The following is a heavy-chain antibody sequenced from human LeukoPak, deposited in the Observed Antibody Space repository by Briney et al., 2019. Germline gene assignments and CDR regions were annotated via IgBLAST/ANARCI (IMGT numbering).Heavy chain of an antibody. Sequence: PSETLSLTCTVSGGSISSYYWSWIRQPPGKRLEWIGYIYDSGSTNYNPSLDSRVTISVDTSQNRLSLKPSSVTAADTAVYYCARNAAPRGVEYPPAVDYWGQGILVTVSS. V-gene: IGHV4-59*08. D-gene: IGHD2/OR15-2a*01. CDR1: GGSISSYY. J-gene: IGHJ4*02. CDR3: ARNAAPRGVEYPPAVDY. CDR2: IYDSGST.